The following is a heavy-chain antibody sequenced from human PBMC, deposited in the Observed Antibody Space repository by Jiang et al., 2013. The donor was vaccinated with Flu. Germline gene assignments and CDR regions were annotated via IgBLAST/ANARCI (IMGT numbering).Heavy chain of an antibody. CDR1: GFTFSNYN. J-gene: IGHJ4*02. D-gene: IGHD1-26*01. CDR3: SRANRGGSYLWGVFDC. V-gene: IGHV3-49*04. CDR2: IRSKAYGGTT. Sequence: QLLESGGGLVKPGGSLRLSCAASGFTFSNYNMNWARQAPGKGLEWVGFIRSKAYGGTTEYAASVKGRFTISRDDSKSIAYLQMNSLKTEDTAVFYCSRANRGGSYLWGVFDCWGQGTLVTVSS.